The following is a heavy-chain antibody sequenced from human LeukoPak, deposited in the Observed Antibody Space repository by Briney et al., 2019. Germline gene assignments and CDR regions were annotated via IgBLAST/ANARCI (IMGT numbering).Heavy chain of an antibody. Sequence: SETLSLTCTVSGGSVRSYYWSWIRQPAGKGLEWIGQIYTSGTSNYNPSLKSRLTMSVDTSKNQVSLKLSSVTAADTAVYYCASLAVAGTEDYFDYWGQGTLVTVSS. CDR3: ASLAVAGTEDYFDY. D-gene: IGHD6-19*01. J-gene: IGHJ4*02. V-gene: IGHV4-4*07. CDR2: IYTSGTS. CDR1: GGSVRSYY.